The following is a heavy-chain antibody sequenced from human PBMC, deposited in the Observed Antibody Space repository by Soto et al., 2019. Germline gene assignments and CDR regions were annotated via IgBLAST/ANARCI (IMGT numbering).Heavy chain of an antibody. J-gene: IGHJ6*02. Sequence: QVQLQESGPGLVKPSETLSLSCTVSGGSISSYYWSWFRQSPGKRMEWIGYVHHSWGSSYNPSLQSGLAISLDTSKSQFSLKVTPVTATDSAVYYCARQGFGPLHGLVDVWGQGTTVTVSS. D-gene: IGHD3-10*01. V-gene: IGHV4-59*08. CDR1: GGSISSYY. CDR3: ARQGFGPLHGLVDV. CDR2: VHHSWGS.